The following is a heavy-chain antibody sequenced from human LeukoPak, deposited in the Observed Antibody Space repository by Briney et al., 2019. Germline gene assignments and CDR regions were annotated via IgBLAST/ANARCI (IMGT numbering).Heavy chain of an antibody. CDR3: ARRAYSSGYYYFDY. CDR2: IYYSGST. D-gene: IGHD3-22*01. J-gene: IGHJ4*02. CDR1: GXSISSNY. Sequence: SETLSLTCTVSGXSISSNYWSWIRQPPGEGQEWIGYIYYSGSTIYNPSLKSRVTISVDTSKNQFSLKLNSVTAADTAVYYCARRAYSSGYYYFDYWGQGTLVTVSS. V-gene: IGHV4-59*01.